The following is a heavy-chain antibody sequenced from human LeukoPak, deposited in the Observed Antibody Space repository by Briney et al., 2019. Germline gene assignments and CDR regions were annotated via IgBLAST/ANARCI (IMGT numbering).Heavy chain of an antibody. CDR3: ARERSGSEIFARSFDI. CDR1: GDSISSGDYY. D-gene: IGHD3-3*01. V-gene: IGHV4-39*07. J-gene: IGHJ3*02. Sequence: SETLSLTCTVSGDSISSGDYYWSWIRQPPGKGLEWIGEINHSGSTNYNPSLKSRVTISVDKSKNQFSLKLSSVTAADTAVYYCARERSGSEIFARSFDIWGQGTMVTVSS. CDR2: INHSGST.